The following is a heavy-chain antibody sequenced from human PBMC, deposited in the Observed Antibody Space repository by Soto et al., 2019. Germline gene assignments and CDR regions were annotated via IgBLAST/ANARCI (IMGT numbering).Heavy chain of an antibody. CDR1: GGTFSSYA. Sequence: ASVKVSCKASGGTFSSYAISWVRQAPGQGLEWMGGIIPILGIANYAQKFQGIVTITADKSTSTAYMELSSLRSEDTAVYYCARDRRFTICGVVTPYYYYGMDVWGQGTTVTVSS. CDR2: IIPILGIA. D-gene: IGHD3-3*01. V-gene: IGHV1-69*10. CDR3: ARDRRFTICGVVTPYYYYGMDV. J-gene: IGHJ6*02.